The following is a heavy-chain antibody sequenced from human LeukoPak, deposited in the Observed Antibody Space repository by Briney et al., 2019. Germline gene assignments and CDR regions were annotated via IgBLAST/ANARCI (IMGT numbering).Heavy chain of an antibody. CDR1: GFTFSSYE. J-gene: IGHJ4*02. Sequence: GGSLRLSCAASGFTFSSYEMNWVRQAPGKGLEWVSYIGSTIYYADSVKGRFTISRDNAKNSLYLQMNSLRAEDTAVFYCARDGTYTDYDPDFDIWGQGTLVTVSS. D-gene: IGHD5-12*01. V-gene: IGHV3-48*03. CDR2: IGSTI. CDR3: ARDGTYTDYDPDFDI.